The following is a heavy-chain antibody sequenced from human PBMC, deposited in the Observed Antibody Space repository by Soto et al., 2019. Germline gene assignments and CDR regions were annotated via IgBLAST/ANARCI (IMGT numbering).Heavy chain of an antibody. Sequence: SETLSLTCTVSGGSISSYYWSWIRQPPGKGLEWIGYIYYSGSTNYNPSLKSRVTISVDTSKNQFSLKLSSVTAADTAVYYCARDGYYDILTGYSRWFDPWGQGTLVTVS. J-gene: IGHJ5*02. V-gene: IGHV4-59*01. CDR3: ARDGYYDILTGYSRWFDP. CDR1: GGSISSYY. D-gene: IGHD3-9*01. CDR2: IYYSGST.